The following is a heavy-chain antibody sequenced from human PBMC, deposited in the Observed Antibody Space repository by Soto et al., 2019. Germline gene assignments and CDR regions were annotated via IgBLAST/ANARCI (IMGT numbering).Heavy chain of an antibody. D-gene: IGHD5-18*01. CDR2: IYHSGST. Sequence: QVQLQESGPGLVKPSGTLSLTCAVSGGSISSSNLWSWVRQPPGKGLEWIGEIYHSGSTNYNPSLKNRVTITVAKSKNLFSLKLSSATAADTAVYSCARTPFDGYTVYYFDYLGQRTLVTVSS. CDR1: GGSISSSNL. J-gene: IGHJ4*02. V-gene: IGHV4-4*02. CDR3: ARTPFDGYTVYYFDY.